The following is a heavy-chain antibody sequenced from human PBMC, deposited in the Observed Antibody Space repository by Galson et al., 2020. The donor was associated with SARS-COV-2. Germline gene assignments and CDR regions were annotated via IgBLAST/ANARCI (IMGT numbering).Heavy chain of an antibody. CDR3: ARIYFGSGAIGYYYYYGMDV. CDR1: GFSLSTSGMC. V-gene: IGHV2-70*01. J-gene: IGHJ6*02. CDR2: IDWDDDK. D-gene: IGHD3-10*01. Sequence: SGPPLVKPTQTLTLTCTFPGFSLSTSGMCVRWIRQPPGKALEWLALIDWDDDKYYSTSLKTSLTISKDTSKNQVVLTMTNMDPVDTATYYGARIYFGSGAIGYYYYYGMDVWGQGTTVTVSS.